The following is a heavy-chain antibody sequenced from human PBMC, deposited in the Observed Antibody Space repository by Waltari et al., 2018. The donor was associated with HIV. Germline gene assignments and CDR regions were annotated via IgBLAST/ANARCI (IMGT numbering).Heavy chain of an antibody. V-gene: IGHV4-4*02. CDR3: ARGVVPAATPNDDRPAFDY. Sequence: QVQLQESGPGLVKPSGTLSLTCAVSGGSISSSNWWSWVRQPPGKGLEWIGEIYHSGSTNYNPSRKSRVTISVDKSKNQFALKLSSVTAADTAVYYCARGVVPAATPNDDRPAFDYWGQGTLVTVSS. D-gene: IGHD2-2*01. CDR1: GGSISSSNW. CDR2: IYHSGST. J-gene: IGHJ4*02.